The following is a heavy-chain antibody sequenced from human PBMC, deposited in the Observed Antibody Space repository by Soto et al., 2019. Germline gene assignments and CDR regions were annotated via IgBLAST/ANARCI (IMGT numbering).Heavy chain of an antibody. CDR2: ISYDGSNK. CDR1: GFTFSSYA. CDR3: VSPGRDYGSGSYQSL. Sequence: QVQLVESGGGVVQPGRSLRLSCAASGFTFSSYAMHWVRQAPGKGLEWVAVISYDGSNKYYADSVKGRFTISRDNSKNTLYLQMNSLRAEDTAVYCCVSPGRDYGSGSYQSLWGQGTLVTVS. V-gene: IGHV3-30-3*01. J-gene: IGHJ4*02. D-gene: IGHD3-10*01.